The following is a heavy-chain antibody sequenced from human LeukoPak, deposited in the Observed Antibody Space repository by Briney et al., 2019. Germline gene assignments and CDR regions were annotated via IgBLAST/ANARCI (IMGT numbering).Heavy chain of an antibody. CDR3: AKGLRYNWNYGYFDY. Sequence: GGSLRLSCAASGFTFSSYWMHWVRQAPGKGLVWVSRINSDGSSTSYADSVKGRFTISRDNAKNSLYLQMNSLRAEDMALYYCAKGLRYNWNYGYFDYWGQGTLVTVSS. CDR2: INSDGSST. V-gene: IGHV3-74*01. CDR1: GFTFSSYW. D-gene: IGHD1-7*01. J-gene: IGHJ4*02.